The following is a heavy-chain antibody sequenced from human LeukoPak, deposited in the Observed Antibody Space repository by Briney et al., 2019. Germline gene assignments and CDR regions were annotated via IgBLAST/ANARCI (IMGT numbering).Heavy chain of an antibody. D-gene: IGHD2-15*01. J-gene: IGHJ6*02. CDR2: IRYDGSNK. V-gene: IGHV3-30*02. CDR3: ASRSGGSSAYYYYYGMDV. CDR1: GFTFSSYG. Sequence: PGGSLRLSCAASGFTFSSYGMHWVRQAPGKGLEWVAFIRYDGSNKYYADSVKGRFTISGDNSKNTLYLQMNSLRAEDTAVYYCASRSGGSSAYYYYYGMDVWGQGTTVTVSS.